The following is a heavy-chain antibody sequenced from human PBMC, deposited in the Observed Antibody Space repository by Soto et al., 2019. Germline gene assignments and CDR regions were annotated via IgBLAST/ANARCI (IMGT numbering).Heavy chain of an antibody. CDR3: ARASGGNWNDFDY. V-gene: IGHV3-33*01. Sequence: QVQLVESGGGVVQPGRSLRLSCAASGFNFSSHGMQWVRQAPGKGLEWVAVIWYDGSNKYYADSVKGRFTISRDNSKNTLYVQMNSLRAEDTAVYYCARASGGNWNDFDYWGQGTLVTVSS. CDR2: IWYDGSNK. D-gene: IGHD1-20*01. J-gene: IGHJ4*02. CDR1: GFNFSSHG.